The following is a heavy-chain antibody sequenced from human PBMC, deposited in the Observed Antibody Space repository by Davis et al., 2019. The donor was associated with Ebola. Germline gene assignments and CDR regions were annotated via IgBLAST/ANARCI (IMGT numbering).Heavy chain of an antibody. CDR2: IKQDGSEK. D-gene: IGHD3-10*01. J-gene: IGHJ4*02. Sequence: GGSLRLSCAASGFTFSNYWMTWVRQAPGKGLEWVANIKQDGSEKYYVDSVKGRFTISRDNAKNSLYLQMNSLRAEDTAVYYCARASGGPDYWGQGTLVTVSS. V-gene: IGHV3-7*03. CDR3: ARASGGPDY. CDR1: GFTFSNYW.